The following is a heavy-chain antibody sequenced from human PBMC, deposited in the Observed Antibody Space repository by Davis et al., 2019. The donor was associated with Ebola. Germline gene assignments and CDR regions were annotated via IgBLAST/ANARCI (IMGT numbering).Heavy chain of an antibody. CDR2: IYSGGST. CDR1: GFTVSSNY. V-gene: IGHV3-53*04. Sequence: GESLKISCAASGFTVSSNYMSWVRQAPGKGLEWVSVIYSGGSTYYADSVKDRFTIPRHNSKNTLYLQMNSLRAEDTAVYYCAREATVTRAFDIWGQGTMVTVSS. D-gene: IGHD4-17*01. CDR3: AREATVTRAFDI. J-gene: IGHJ3*02.